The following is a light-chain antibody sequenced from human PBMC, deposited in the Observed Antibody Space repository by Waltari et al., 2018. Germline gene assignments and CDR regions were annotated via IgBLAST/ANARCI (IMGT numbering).Light chain of an antibody. CDR3: QHYVRLPAT. CDR1: QTVSRT. V-gene: IGKV3-20*01. CDR2: GAS. J-gene: IGKJ1*01. Sequence: IVLTQSPGTLSLSPGERATLSCTANQTVSRTLAWYQQKPGQAPRLLIYGASIRATGIPDRFSGSGSGTDFSLTISRLEPEDFAVYYCQHYVRLPATFGQGTKVEIK.